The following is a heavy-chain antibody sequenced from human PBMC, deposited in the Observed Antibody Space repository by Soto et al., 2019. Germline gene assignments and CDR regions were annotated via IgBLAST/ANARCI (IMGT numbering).Heavy chain of an antibody. CDR3: ARAGRITMVRGGGGGVFEI. V-gene: IGHV3-13*04. J-gene: IGHJ3*02. Sequence: AGSLRLSCAASGFTFSSYDIHWVRQATGKGLEWVSAIGTAGDTYYPGSVKGRFTISRENAKNSLYLQMNSLRAGDTAVYYCARAGRITMVRGGGGGVFEIGVKGKMVT. CDR2: IGTAGDT. D-gene: IGHD3-10*01. CDR1: GFTFSSYD.